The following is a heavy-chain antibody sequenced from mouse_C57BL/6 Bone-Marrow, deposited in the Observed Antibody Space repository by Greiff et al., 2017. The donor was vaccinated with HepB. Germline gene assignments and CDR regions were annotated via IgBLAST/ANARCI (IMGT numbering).Heavy chain of an antibody. J-gene: IGHJ4*01. Sequence: EVQWVESGPSLVRPSQTLSLTCTVTGFSINSDCYWIWIRPFPGNKLEYIGYSFYSGITYYNPSLESRTYITRDTSKNQFSLKLSSVTTEDTATYYCARDGGNGYYYYYAMDYWGQGTSVTVSS. D-gene: IGHD2-3*01. CDR3: ARDGGNGYYYYYAMDY. CDR1: GFSINSDCY. V-gene: IGHV3-3*01. CDR2: SFYSGIT.